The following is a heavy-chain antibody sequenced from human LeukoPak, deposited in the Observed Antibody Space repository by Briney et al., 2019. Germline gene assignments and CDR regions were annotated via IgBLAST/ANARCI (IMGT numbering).Heavy chain of an antibody. V-gene: IGHV4-34*01. Sequence: SETLSLTCSVYGGSFSGYYWTWIRQSPGKGPEWIGEINQSGSTNHNPSLKSRVTISVDTSKNQFSLKMTSMTAADTAIYYCARARETEPMDYWSQGTLVTVSS. CDR1: GGSFSGYY. CDR3: ARARETEPMDY. CDR2: INQSGST. J-gene: IGHJ4*02. D-gene: IGHD2-2*01.